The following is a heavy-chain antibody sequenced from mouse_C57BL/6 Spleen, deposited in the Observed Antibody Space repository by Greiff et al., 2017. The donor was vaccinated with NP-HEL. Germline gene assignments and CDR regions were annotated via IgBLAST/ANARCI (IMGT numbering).Heavy chain of an antibody. J-gene: IGHJ2*01. CDR2: IDPETGGT. CDR3: TRDDGYPGDY. V-gene: IGHV1-15*01. Sequence: QVQLKQSGAELVRPGASVTLSCKASGYTFTDYEMHWVKQTPVHGLEWIGAIDPETGGTAYNQKFKGKAILTADKSSSTAYMELRSLTSEDSAVYYCTRDDGYPGDYWGQGTTLTVSS. D-gene: IGHD2-3*01. CDR1: GYTFTDYE.